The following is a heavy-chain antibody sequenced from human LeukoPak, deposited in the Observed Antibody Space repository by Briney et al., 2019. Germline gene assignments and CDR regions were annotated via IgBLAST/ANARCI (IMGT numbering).Heavy chain of an antibody. Sequence: PSETLSLTCTVSGGSISSGGYYWSWIRQPPGKGLEWIGSIYYSGSTYYNPSLKSRVTISVDTSKNQFSLKLSSVTAADTAVYYCAKSLVVPAAIRGDYFDYWGQGTLVTVSS. CDR3: AKSLVVPAAIRGDYFDY. CDR2: IYYSGST. V-gene: IGHV4-39*01. D-gene: IGHD2-2*02. J-gene: IGHJ4*02. CDR1: GGSISSGGYY.